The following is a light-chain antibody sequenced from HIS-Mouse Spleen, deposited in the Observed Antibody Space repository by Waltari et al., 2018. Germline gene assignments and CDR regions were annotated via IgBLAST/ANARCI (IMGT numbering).Light chain of an antibody. CDR3: YSTDSSGNHRV. V-gene: IGLV3-10*01. Sequence: SYELTQPPSLSVSPGQTARLTRPGGELPQKSAYWYQQKSGPAPVLVIYEDSKRPPGIPERFSGSSSGTMATLTISGAQVEDEADYYCYSTDSSGNHRVFGGGTKLTVL. CDR1: ELPQKS. CDR2: EDS. J-gene: IGLJ2*01.